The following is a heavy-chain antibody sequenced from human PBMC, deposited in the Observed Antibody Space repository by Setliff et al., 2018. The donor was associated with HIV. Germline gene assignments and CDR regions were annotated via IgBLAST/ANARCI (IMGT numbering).Heavy chain of an antibody. J-gene: IGHJ4*02. V-gene: IGHV1-69*13. D-gene: IGHD3-16*02. CDR2: IIPIFGTA. CDR3: ARDRIPKRGYTYREPDFDS. CDR1: GGTFSSYA. Sequence: SVKVSCKASGGTFSSYAISWVRQAPGQGLEWMGGIIPIFGTADYAQKFQGRVTITADESASTGYMEVNSLRPEDTAVYYCARDRIPKRGYTYREPDFDSWGQGTLVTVSS.